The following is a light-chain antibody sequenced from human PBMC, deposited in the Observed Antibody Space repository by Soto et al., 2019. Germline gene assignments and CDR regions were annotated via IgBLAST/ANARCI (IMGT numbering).Light chain of an antibody. J-gene: IGKJ1*01. Sequence: QITQSPSTLSSSVGDRVTITCLASQSISSWLAWYQQKPGTAPKLLIYKASTLQSGVPSRFRGSGSGTEFTLTISSLQPDDSATYYCQQYNDNWTFGQGTKV. CDR2: KAS. CDR1: QSISSW. CDR3: QQYNDNWT. V-gene: IGKV1-5*03.